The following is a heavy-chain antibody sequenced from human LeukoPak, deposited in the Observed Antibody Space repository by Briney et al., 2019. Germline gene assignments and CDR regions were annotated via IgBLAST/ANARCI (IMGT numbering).Heavy chain of an antibody. J-gene: IGHJ4*02. CDR2: INPSGGST. D-gene: IGHD4-17*01. CDR1: GYTFTSYY. V-gene: IGHV1-46*01. CDR3: AKGIWPTVTTPGHTHFDY. Sequence: ASVKVSCKASGYTFTSYYMHWVRQASGQGLEWMGIINPSGGSTSYAQKFQGRVTMTRDTSTSTVYMELSSLRSEDTAVYYCAKGIWPTVTTPGHTHFDYWGQGTLVTVSS.